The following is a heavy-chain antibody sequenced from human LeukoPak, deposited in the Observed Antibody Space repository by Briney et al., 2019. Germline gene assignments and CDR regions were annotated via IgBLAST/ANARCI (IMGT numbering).Heavy chain of an antibody. V-gene: IGHV3-11*04. D-gene: IGHD2-2*01. CDR3: ARGSSTHGEYYFDY. CDR2: SSSGGSAI. Sequence: GGSLRLSCAASGFTFSDYYTSWIRQAPGKGLEWVSYSSSGGSAIYYADSVKGRFTISRDNAKNSVYLQMNSLRAEDTAVYYCARGSSTHGEYYFDYWGQGTLVTVSS. J-gene: IGHJ4*02. CDR1: GFTFSDYY.